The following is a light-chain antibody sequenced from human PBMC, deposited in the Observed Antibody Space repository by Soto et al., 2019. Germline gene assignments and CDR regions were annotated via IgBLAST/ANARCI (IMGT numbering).Light chain of an antibody. CDR3: QQHGRSPPVT. CDR2: GTS. V-gene: IGKV3-20*01. J-gene: IGKJ5*01. CDR1: QSFSSAD. Sequence: EIVLTQSPGTLSLSPGERATLSCRASQSFSSADLAWYQQKAGQAPRLLIYGTSSRATGIPDRFSGSGSGPDFTLTISRLEPEASAVYYCQQHGRSPPVTFGQGTRLAIK.